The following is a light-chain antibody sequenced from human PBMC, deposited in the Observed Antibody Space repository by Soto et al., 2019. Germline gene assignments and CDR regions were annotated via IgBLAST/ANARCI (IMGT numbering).Light chain of an antibody. Sequence: EIVLTQSPGTLSLSPGERATLSCRASQSVSSSYLAWYQQKPGQAPRLLIYGASSRPTGIPDRLSGSGSGTDVTLTVSRLEPEDFAVYYCQEYGSSPLYTFGQGTKLEIK. J-gene: IGKJ2*01. CDR1: QSVSSSY. V-gene: IGKV3-20*01. CDR3: QEYGSSPLYT. CDR2: GAS.